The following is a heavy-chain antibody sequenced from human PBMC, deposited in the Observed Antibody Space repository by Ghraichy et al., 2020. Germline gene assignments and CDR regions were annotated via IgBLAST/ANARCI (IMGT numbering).Heavy chain of an antibody. Sequence: GGSLRLSCAASGFTFSTYSMRWVRQAPGKGLEWISSISGSSSTIQYADSVKSRFTISRDNAKNSLYLQMNSLRDEDTGVYYCATNAETGYWGQGTLVSVSA. D-gene: IGHD1-14*01. J-gene: IGHJ4*02. CDR1: GFTFSTYS. CDR3: ATNAETGY. V-gene: IGHV3-48*02. CDR2: ISGSSSTI.